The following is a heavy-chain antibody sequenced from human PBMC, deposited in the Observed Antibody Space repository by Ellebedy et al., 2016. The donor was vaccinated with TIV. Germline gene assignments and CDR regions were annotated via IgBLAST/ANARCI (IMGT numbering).Heavy chain of an antibody. D-gene: IGHD3-22*01. CDR2: IYYNGNT. V-gene: IGHV4-61*01. CDR1: GGSVTSDTYY. CDR3: ARIPGHYYDSSASSYYFDF. J-gene: IGHJ4*02. Sequence: SETLSLXCTVSGGSVTSDTYYWSWIRQSPGKGLECIGYIYYNGNTNYNPSLKSRVTISIDTSKNQFFLELTSVTAADTAVYYCARIPGHYYDSSASSYYFDFWGLGTLVTVS.